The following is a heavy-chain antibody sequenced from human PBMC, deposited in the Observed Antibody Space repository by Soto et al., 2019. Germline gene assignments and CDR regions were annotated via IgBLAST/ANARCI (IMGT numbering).Heavy chain of an antibody. D-gene: IGHD6-13*01. CDR3: ARDEPPFSWQQLETGWFDP. CDR2: TYYRSKWYN. J-gene: IGHJ5*02. CDR1: GDSVSSNSAA. V-gene: IGHV6-1*01. Sequence: QTLSLTCSISGDSVSSNSAAWNWIRQSPSRGLEWLGRTYYRSKWYNDYAVSVKSRITINPDTSKNQFSLQLNSVTPEDTAVYYCARDEPPFSWQQLETGWFDPWGQGTLVTVSS.